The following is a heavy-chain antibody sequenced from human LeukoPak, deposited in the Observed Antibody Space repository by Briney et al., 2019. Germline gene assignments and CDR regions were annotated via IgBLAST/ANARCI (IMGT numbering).Heavy chain of an antibody. V-gene: IGHV4-30-4*08. D-gene: IGHD3-3*01. Sequence: SETLSLTCTVSGGSISSGDYYWSWIRQPPGKGLEWIGYIYYSGSTYYNPSLKSRVTISVDTSKNQFSLKLGSVTAADTAVYYCARATYDFWSGFFYYYYMDVWGKGTTVTVSS. J-gene: IGHJ6*03. CDR3: ARATYDFWSGFFYYYYMDV. CDR2: IYYSGST. CDR1: GGSISSGDYY.